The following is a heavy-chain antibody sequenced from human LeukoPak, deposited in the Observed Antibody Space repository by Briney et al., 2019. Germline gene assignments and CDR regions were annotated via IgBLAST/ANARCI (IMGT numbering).Heavy chain of an antibody. Sequence: SETLSLTCTVSGGSISSSSYYWGWIRQPPGKGLEWIGSIYYSGSTYYNPSLKSRVTISVDTPKNQFSLKLSSVTAADTAVYYCARGGPYSGYDFAWGQRTLVTVSS. CDR1: GGSISSSSYY. CDR3: ARGGPYSGYDFA. J-gene: IGHJ5*02. D-gene: IGHD5-12*01. V-gene: IGHV4-39*07. CDR2: IYYSGST.